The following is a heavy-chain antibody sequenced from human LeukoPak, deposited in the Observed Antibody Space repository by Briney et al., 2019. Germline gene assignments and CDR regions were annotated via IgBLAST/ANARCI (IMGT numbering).Heavy chain of an antibody. Sequence: SETLSLTCTVSGGSISNYYWSWIRQPAGKGVEWIGRIYSSGSTNYNPSLKSRVTMSVDTSKNQFSVNLTSVTAADTAVYYCVRCRGTTVLTRFDNWGQGTLVTVSS. CDR1: GGSISNYY. D-gene: IGHD4/OR15-4a*01. J-gene: IGHJ4*02. V-gene: IGHV4-4*07. CDR3: VRCRGTTVLTRFDN. CDR2: IYSSGST.